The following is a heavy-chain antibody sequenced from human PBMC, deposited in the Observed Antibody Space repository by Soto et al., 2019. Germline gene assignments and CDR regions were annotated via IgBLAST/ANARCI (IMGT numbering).Heavy chain of an antibody. CDR2: IYWNDDK. CDR1: GFSLSTSGVG. CDR3: THRRCSGASCYNVFDI. V-gene: IGHV2-5*01. J-gene: IGHJ3*02. D-gene: IGHD2-15*01. Sequence: QITLKESGPTLVQPTQTLTLTCTFSGFSLSTSGVGVGWIRQPPGKALEWLALIYWNDDKRYSPSLKSRLTITKDTSKNQVVLTMTSLDPVDTATYYCTHRRCSGASCYNVFDIWGQGAMGTVSS.